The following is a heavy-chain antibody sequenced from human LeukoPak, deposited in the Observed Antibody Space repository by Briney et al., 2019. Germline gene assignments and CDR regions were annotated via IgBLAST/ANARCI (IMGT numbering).Heavy chain of an antibody. CDR3: AIKMYSSSWYDGGYFDY. D-gene: IGHD6-13*01. Sequence: GESLKISCKGSGYSFTSYWIGWVRQMPGKGLEWMGIIYPGDSDTRYSPSFQGQVTISADKSISTAYLQWSSLKASDTAMYYCAIKMYSSSWYDGGYFDYWGQGTLVTVSS. V-gene: IGHV5-51*01. CDR2: IYPGDSDT. J-gene: IGHJ4*02. CDR1: GYSFTSYW.